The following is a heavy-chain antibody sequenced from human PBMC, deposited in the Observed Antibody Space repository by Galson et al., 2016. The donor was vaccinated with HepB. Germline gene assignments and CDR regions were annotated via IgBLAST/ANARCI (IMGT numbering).Heavy chain of an antibody. J-gene: IGHJ4*02. V-gene: IGHV3-11*06. CDR1: GFTFSDYY. D-gene: IGHD3-3*01. Sequence: SLRLSCAASGFTFSDYYMSWIRQAPGKGLEWISYISGSGTYIDYADSVKGRFTISRDNAKNSLYLQMNSLTVEDTAVYYCVKWSHRPIRSPEYWGQGTLVTVSS. CDR3: VKWSHRPIRSPEY. CDR2: ISGSGTYI.